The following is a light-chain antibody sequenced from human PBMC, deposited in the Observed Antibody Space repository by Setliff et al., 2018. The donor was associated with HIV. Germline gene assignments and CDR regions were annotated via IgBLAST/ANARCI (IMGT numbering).Light chain of an antibody. Sequence: QSALTQPPSVSGSPGQSVTISCTGTSSDVGSYNRVSWYQQPPGTAPKLMIYEVNNRPSGVPDRFSGSKSGNTASPTISGLQAEDEADYYCSSYTSISTYVFGTGTKVTVL. CDR2: EVN. CDR1: SSDVGSYNR. J-gene: IGLJ1*01. V-gene: IGLV2-18*02. CDR3: SSYTSISTYV.